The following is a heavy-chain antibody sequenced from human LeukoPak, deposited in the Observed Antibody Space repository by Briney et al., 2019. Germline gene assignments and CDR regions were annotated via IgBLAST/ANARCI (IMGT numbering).Heavy chain of an antibody. V-gene: IGHV3-30*02. Sequence: GGSLRLSCAASGFTFSSYGMHWVRQAPGKGLEWVAFIRYDGSNKYYADSVKGRFTISRDNSKNTLYLQMNSLRAEDTAVYYCAKVPLLTAFYYFDYWGQGTLVTVSS. CDR1: GFTFSSYG. J-gene: IGHJ4*02. CDR3: AKVPLLTAFYYFDY. CDR2: IRYDGSNK. D-gene: IGHD7-27*01.